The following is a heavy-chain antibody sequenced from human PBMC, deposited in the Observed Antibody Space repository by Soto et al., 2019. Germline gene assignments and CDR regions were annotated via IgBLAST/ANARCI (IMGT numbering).Heavy chain of an antibody. CDR3: ARDGAVAGDSNFDY. Sequence: ASVKVSCKASGYTFTSSAIHWVRRAPGQGLEWMGWINAGNGNIKHSQKFQHRVTITRDTSASTAYMELSSLRFEDTAVYYCARDGAVAGDSNFDYWGQGTLVTVSS. V-gene: IGHV1-3*01. J-gene: IGHJ4*02. D-gene: IGHD6-19*01. CDR1: GYTFTSSA. CDR2: INAGNGNI.